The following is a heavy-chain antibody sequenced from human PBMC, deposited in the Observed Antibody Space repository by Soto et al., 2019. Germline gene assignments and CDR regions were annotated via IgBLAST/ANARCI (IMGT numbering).Heavy chain of an antibody. D-gene: IGHD1-26*01. CDR3: ARGGLNYYGMDV. CDR1: GGSISSYY. CDR2: IYYSGST. Sequence: DTLSLTCTVSGGSISSYYWSWIRQPPGKGLEWIGYIYYSGSTNYNPSLKSRVTISVDTSKNQFSLKLSSVTAADTAVYYCARGGLNYYGMDVWGQGNTVTVSS. J-gene: IGHJ6*02. V-gene: IGHV4-59*01.